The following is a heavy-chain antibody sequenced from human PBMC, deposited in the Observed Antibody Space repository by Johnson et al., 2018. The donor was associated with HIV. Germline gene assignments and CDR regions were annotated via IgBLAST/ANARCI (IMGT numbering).Heavy chain of an antibody. J-gene: IGHJ3*01. V-gene: IGHV3-30*04. Sequence: QVQLVESGGGVVQPGRSLRLSCAASGFTFSSYAMHWVRQAPGKGLEWVAVISYDGSNKYYADSVKGRLIISRDKSKNTLYLQKKSLRVEDTAVYFCARGCRDGYTCDVFDVWGQGTRVTVSS. CDR1: GFTFSSYA. CDR2: ISYDGSNK. D-gene: IGHD5-24*01. CDR3: ARGCRDGYTCDVFDV.